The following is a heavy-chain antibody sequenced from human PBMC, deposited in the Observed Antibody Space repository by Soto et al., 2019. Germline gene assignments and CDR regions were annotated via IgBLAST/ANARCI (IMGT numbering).Heavy chain of an antibody. CDR3: AIKVRGVINYY. J-gene: IGHJ4*02. V-gene: IGHV4-34*01. D-gene: IGHD3-10*01. Sequence: PSETLSLTCAVYGGSFSGYYWSWIRQPPGKGLEWIGEINHSENTNYNPSLKSRVTMSVDTSKNQFSLKLSSVTAADTAVYYCAIKVRGVINYYWGQETLVTSPQ. CDR1: GGSFSGYY. CDR2: INHSENT.